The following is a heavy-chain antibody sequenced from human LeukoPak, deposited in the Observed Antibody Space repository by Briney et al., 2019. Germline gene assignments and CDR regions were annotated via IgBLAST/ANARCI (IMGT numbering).Heavy chain of an antibody. D-gene: IGHD1-26*01. Sequence: SETLSLTCTVSGGSSSSYYWSWIRQPAGKGLEWIGRIYTSGSTNYNPSLKSRVTMSLDQYKNHFSLKLISVTAADTAVYYCARERGSYFFDYWGQGTLVTVSS. CDR1: GGSSSSYY. V-gene: IGHV4-4*07. J-gene: IGHJ4*02. CDR2: IYTSGST. CDR3: ARERGSYFFDY.